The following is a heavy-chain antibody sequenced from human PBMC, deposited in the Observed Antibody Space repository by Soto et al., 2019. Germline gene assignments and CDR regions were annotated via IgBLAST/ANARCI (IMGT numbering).Heavy chain of an antibody. CDR2: IIPIFGTA. D-gene: IGHD6-13*01. Sequence: SVKVSCKASGGTFSSYAISWVRQAPGQGLEWMGGIIPIFGTANYAQKFQGRVTITADESTSTAYMELSSLRSEDTAVYYCAREVAAAGTRFDYWGQGTLVTVSS. CDR3: AREVAAAGTRFDY. CDR1: GGTFSSYA. J-gene: IGHJ4*02. V-gene: IGHV1-69*13.